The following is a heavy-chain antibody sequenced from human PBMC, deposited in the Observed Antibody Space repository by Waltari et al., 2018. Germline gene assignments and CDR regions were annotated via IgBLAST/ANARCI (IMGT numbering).Heavy chain of an antibody. V-gene: IGHV5-51*01. CDR2: KYTDDSET. CDR1: GDKMSNYW. Sequence: EVQLVQSGAEMKKPGQSLRISCKGFGDKMSNYWIAWPRQRPGKGLEWMGMKYTDDSETRYSPSFEGQVTISADKSTNTVYLQWNSLRASDTAMYFCARRVVPGVIGTTYAFDLWGQGTMVTVSS. D-gene: IGHD1-7*01. J-gene: IGHJ3*01. CDR3: ARRVVPGVIGTTYAFDL.